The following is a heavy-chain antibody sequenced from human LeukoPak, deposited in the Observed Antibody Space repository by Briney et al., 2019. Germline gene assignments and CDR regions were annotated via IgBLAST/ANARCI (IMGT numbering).Heavy chain of an antibody. CDR2: ISSSSYI. V-gene: IGHV3-21*01. D-gene: IGHD3-22*01. CDR1: GFTFSSYS. Sequence: GGSLRLSCAASGFTFSSYSMNWVRQAPGKGLEWVSSISSSSYIYYADSVKGRFTISRDNAKNSLYLQMNSLRAEDTAVYYCASVGPSDYYDSSGYGYWGQGTLVTVSS. J-gene: IGHJ4*02. CDR3: ASVGPSDYYDSSGYGY.